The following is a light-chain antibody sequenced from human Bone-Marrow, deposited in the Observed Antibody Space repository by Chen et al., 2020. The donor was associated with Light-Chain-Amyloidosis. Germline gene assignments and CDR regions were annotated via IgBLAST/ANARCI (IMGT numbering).Light chain of an antibody. J-gene: IGKJ4*01. CDR1: QSISSY. CDR2: AAS. V-gene: IGKV1-39*01. CDR3: QQCYSSLLLT. Sequence: DIQMIQSPSSLSASVGDRVTITCRASQSISSYVNWYQLKPGKAPKLLIFAASSLQSGVPSRFSGGGSGTDFTLTISSLQPEDSATDFCQQCYSSLLLTFGGGTKVEIK.